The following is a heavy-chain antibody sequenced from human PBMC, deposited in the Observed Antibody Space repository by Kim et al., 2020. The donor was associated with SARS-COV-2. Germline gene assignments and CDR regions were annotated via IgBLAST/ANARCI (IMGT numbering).Heavy chain of an antibody. D-gene: IGHD1-7*01. CDR3: ARVGLELGLAFDY. Sequence: SAYSVKGRFNISRDNSKNTLYLQMNSLRAEDTAVYYCARVGLELGLAFDYWGQGTLVTVSS. J-gene: IGHJ4*02. V-gene: IGHV3-30*01.